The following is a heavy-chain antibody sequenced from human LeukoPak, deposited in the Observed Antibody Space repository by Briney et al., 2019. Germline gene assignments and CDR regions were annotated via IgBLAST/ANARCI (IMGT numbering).Heavy chain of an antibody. Sequence: ASVKVSCKASGYTFTSYGISWVRQAPGQGLEWMGWISAYNGNTNYAQKLQGRVTMTTDTSTSTAYMKLRSLRSDDTAVYYCARDRCSGGSCYQVTGGYWGQGTLVTVSS. CDR1: GYTFTSYG. J-gene: IGHJ4*02. CDR2: ISAYNGNT. V-gene: IGHV1-18*01. D-gene: IGHD2-15*01. CDR3: ARDRCSGGSCYQVTGGY.